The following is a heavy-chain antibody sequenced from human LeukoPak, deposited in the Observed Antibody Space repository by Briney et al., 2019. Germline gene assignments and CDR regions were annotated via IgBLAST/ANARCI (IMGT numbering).Heavy chain of an antibody. J-gene: IGHJ1*01. Sequence: GGSLRLSCGDSGFTHRYDYMSSIRQAPGKGLEWVSYISSSGSTIYYADSVKGRFTFSRDNAKNSLYLQMNSLRAEDTAVYYCAIGQWLGAKYSCLLWAQGTLVTVSS. V-gene: IGHV3-11*04. D-gene: IGHD6-19*01. CDR2: ISSSGSTI. CDR3: AIGQWLGAKYSCLL. CDR1: GFTHRYDY.